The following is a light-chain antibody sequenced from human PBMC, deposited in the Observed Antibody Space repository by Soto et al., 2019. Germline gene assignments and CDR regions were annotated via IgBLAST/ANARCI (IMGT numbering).Light chain of an antibody. CDR2: LERSGTY. V-gene: IGLV4-60*02. Sequence: QPVLTQSSFASASLGSSVKLTCTLSSGHSAYVIAWHQQQPGKAPRYLMRLERSGTYNKGSGVPDRFSGSSSGADRYLTISNLHFEDEADYYCETWDSNTWVFGGGTKLTVL. CDR1: SGHSAYV. J-gene: IGLJ3*02. CDR3: ETWDSNTWV.